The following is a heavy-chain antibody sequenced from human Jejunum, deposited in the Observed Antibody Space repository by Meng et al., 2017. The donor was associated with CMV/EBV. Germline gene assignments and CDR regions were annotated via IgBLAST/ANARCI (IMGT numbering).Heavy chain of an antibody. D-gene: IGHD2-2*01. CDR3: SSGKIPGAKDY. J-gene: IGHJ4*02. V-gene: IGHV4-4*02. Sequence: SLTCTVSGASTSNSIWWSWVRQAPGKGLEWMGEIYDSEITNYNPSLKSRVTISIDKSKKQFSLKLTSVTAADTAVYYCSSGKIPGAKDYWGQGILVTVS. CDR2: IYDSEIT. CDR1: GASTSNSIW.